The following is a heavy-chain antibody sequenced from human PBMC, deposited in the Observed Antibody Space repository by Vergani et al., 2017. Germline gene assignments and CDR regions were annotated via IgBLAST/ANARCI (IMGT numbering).Heavy chain of an antibody. D-gene: IGHD6-6*01. Sequence: QVQLQQWGAGLLKPSETLSLTCAVYGGSFSGYYWSWIRQPPGKGLEGIGEINHSGSTNYNPSLKSRVTISVDTSKNQFSLKLSSVTAADTAVYYCARGRSARYMDVWGKGTTVTVSS. J-gene: IGHJ6*03. CDR1: GGSFSGYY. V-gene: IGHV4-34*01. CDR2: INHSGST. CDR3: ARGRSARYMDV.